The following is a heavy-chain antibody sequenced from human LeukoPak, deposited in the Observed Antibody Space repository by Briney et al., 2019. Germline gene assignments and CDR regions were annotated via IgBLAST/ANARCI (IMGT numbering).Heavy chain of an antibody. CDR2: IYHSGST. J-gene: IGHJ4*02. V-gene: IGHV4-30-2*01. CDR1: GGSISSGGYS. Sequence: SETQSLTCAVSGGSISSGGYSWSWIRQPPGKGLEWIGYIYHSGSTYYNPSLKSRVTISVDTSKNQFSLKLSSVTAADTAVYYCARAGGSSHYFDYWGQGTLVTVSS. CDR3: ARAGGSSHYFDY. D-gene: IGHD1-26*01.